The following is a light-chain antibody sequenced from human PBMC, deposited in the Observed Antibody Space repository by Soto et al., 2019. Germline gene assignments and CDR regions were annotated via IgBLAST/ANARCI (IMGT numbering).Light chain of an antibody. V-gene: IGKV3D-15*01. J-gene: IGKJ5*01. CDR1: QPVGTNF. CDR2: GAS. Sequence: EIALTQSPDILSLSPGEQATLSCKTCQPVGTNFLAWYQQIPGQAPRLLIFGASKRASDIPDRFSGSGSGTDFSLTISSLQSEDFAVYYCQQYNNWPPITFGQGTRLEI. CDR3: QQYNNWPPIT.